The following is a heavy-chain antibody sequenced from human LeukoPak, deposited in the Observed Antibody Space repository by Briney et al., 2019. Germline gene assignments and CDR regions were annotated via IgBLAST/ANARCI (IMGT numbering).Heavy chain of an antibody. Sequence: RASLKLSCKASGFTFSSYSMNWVRQAPGQGLEWVSSISSSSSYIYYAESVKGRFTISRDNAKNSLYLQMNSLRGEDTAVYYCARESFSGWYDDDWGKGTLVTVSS. CDR2: ISSSSSYI. D-gene: IGHD6-19*01. V-gene: IGHV3-21*04. CDR1: GFTFSSYS. J-gene: IGHJ4*02. CDR3: ARESFSGWYDDD.